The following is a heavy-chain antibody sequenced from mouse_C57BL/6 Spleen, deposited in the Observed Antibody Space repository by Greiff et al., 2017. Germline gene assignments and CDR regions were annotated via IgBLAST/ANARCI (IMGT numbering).Heavy chain of an antibody. CDR2: IYPGSGST. D-gene: IGHD2-4*01. CDR3: AIYYDYDDAYYCDY. J-gene: IGHJ2*01. CDR1: GYTFTSYW. Sequence: QVHVKQPGAELVKPGASVKMSCKASGYTFTSYWITWVKQRPGQGLEWIGDIYPGSGSTNSNEKFTSKATLTVDTSSSTAYMQLSSLTSEDSAVYYCAIYYDYDDAYYCDYWGQGTTLTVSS. V-gene: IGHV1-55*01.